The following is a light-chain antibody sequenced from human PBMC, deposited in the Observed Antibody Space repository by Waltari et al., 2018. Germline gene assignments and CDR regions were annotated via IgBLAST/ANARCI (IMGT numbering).Light chain of an antibody. CDR2: VAS. Sequence: EIVMTQSPATLSVSPGERVTLSCRASQSVGNNLAWYQQKPGQAPRLPIYVASTRATGIPPRFSGSGSGTEFSLSISSLQSEDFGVYYCQQYNNWPPWTFGQGTRVEIK. V-gene: IGKV3-15*01. J-gene: IGKJ1*01. CDR3: QQYNNWPPWT. CDR1: QSVGNN.